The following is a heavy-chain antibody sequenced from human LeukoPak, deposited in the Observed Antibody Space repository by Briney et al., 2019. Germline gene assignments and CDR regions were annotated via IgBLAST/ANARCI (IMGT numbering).Heavy chain of an antibody. V-gene: IGHV3-30*18. CDR1: GSTFSSYG. J-gene: IGHJ6*02. D-gene: IGHD6-13*01. Sequence: GGSLRLSCAASGSTFSSYGMHWVRQAPGKGLEWVAVISYDGSNKYYADSVKGRFTISRDNSKNTLYLQMNSLRAEDTAVYYCAKDRAAAANGGDYYYYYGMDVWGQGTTVTVSS. CDR2: ISYDGSNK. CDR3: AKDRAAAANGGDYYYYYGMDV.